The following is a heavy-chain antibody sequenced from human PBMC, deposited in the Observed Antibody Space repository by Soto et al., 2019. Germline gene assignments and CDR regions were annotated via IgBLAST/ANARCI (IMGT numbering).Heavy chain of an antibody. D-gene: IGHD3-3*01. V-gene: IGHV4-30-2*01. Sequence: SETLSLTCAVSGGSISSGGYSWSWIRQPPGKGLEWIGYIYHSGSTYYNPSLKSRVTISVDRSKNQFSLKLSSVTAADTAVYYCARSYYDFWSGYYHNAFDIWGQGTMVTVSS. CDR1: GGSISSGGYS. J-gene: IGHJ3*02. CDR3: ARSYYDFWSGYYHNAFDI. CDR2: IYHSGST.